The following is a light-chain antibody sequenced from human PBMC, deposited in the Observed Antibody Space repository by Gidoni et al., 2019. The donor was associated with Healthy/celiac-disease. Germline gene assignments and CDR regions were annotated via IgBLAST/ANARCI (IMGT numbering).Light chain of an antibody. Sequence: DIQMTQSPSSLSASVGDRVTITCQASQDISNYLNWYQQKPGKAPKLLIYDASNLETGVPSRFSGSGSGTDFTFTISSLQPEDIATYYCQQYDNLPPRVTFXQXTKLEIK. CDR1: QDISNY. V-gene: IGKV1-33*01. CDR2: DAS. CDR3: QQYDNLPPRVT. J-gene: IGKJ2*01.